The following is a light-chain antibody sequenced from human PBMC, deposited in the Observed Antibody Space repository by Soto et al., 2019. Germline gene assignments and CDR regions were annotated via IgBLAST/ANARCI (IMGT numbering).Light chain of an antibody. V-gene: IGKV3-11*01. J-gene: IGKJ3*01. CDR3: QQRSNRFT. Sequence: EIVLTQSPATLSLSPGERATLSCRASQSVSSYLAWYQQKPGQAPRLLIYDASNRATGIPARFSGSGSGTDSTLTISSLEPEDFAVYYCQQRSNRFTLGHGTKVDIK. CDR2: DAS. CDR1: QSVSSY.